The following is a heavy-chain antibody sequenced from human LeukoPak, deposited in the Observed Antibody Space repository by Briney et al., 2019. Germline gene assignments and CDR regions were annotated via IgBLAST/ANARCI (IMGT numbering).Heavy chain of an antibody. Sequence: SETLSLTCTVSGGSISSYYWSWIRQPPGKGLEWIGYIYYSGSTNYNPSLKSRVTISVDTSKNQFSLRLSSVTAADTAVYYCARLAYSSSSIYYYYYMDVWGKGTTVTVSS. D-gene: IGHD6-6*01. V-gene: IGHV4-59*08. CDR3: ARLAYSSSSIYYYYYMDV. J-gene: IGHJ6*03. CDR2: IYYSGST. CDR1: GGSISSYY.